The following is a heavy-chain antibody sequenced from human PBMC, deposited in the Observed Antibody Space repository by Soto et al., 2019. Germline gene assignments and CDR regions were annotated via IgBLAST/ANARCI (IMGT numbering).Heavy chain of an antibody. V-gene: IGHV1-69*13. J-gene: IGHJ6*02. CDR1: GGTFSSYA. CDR3: ASPPITRAPNLSYYYCGMDV. CDR2: IIPIFGTA. Sequence: SVKVSCKASGGTFSSYAISWVRQAPGQGLEWMGGIIPIFGTANYAQKFQGRVTITADESTSTAYMELSSLRSEDTAVYYCASPPITRAPNLSYYYCGMDVWGQGTTVTVSS. D-gene: IGHD3-10*01.